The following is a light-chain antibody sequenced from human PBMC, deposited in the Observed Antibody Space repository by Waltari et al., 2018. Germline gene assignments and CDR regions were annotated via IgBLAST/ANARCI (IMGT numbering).Light chain of an antibody. Sequence: DIVMTQSPDSLAVSLGERATINCKSSQSVLYSSNNKNYVAWYQQKPGQPPKLLIYWASTRESGVPDRCSGSGSGTDFTLTISSLQAEDVAVYYCQQYYSTPMYTFGQGTKLEIK. J-gene: IGKJ2*01. V-gene: IGKV4-1*01. CDR3: QQYYSTPMYT. CDR1: QSVLYSSNNKNY. CDR2: WAS.